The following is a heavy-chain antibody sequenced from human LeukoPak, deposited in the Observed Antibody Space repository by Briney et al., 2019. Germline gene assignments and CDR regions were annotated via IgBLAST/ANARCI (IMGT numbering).Heavy chain of an antibody. CDR1: GFTFSSYW. Sequence: PGGSLRLSCAASGFTFSSYWMHWVRQAPGKGLVWVSRINSDGSSTTYADSAKGRFTISRDNAKNTLYLQMNSLRAEDTAVYYCARVTTGGSGSSDYWGQGTLVTVSS. CDR3: ARVTTGGSGSSDY. CDR2: INSDGSST. V-gene: IGHV3-74*01. D-gene: IGHD3-10*01. J-gene: IGHJ4*02.